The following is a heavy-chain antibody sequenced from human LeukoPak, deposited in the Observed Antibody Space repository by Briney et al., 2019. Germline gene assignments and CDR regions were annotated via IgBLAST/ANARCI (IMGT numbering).Heavy chain of an antibody. CDR1: GLTFSNYW. Sequence: GGSLRLSCAASGLTFSNYWMDWVRQAPGKGLEWVANIKQDGSEKNYVDSVKGRSIISRDNAKNSLYLQMNTLRADDTAVYYCARDGFGTGSNWGQGTLVTVSS. J-gene: IGHJ4*02. V-gene: IGHV3-7*03. D-gene: IGHD3-16*01. CDR3: ARDGFGTGSN. CDR2: IKQDGSEK.